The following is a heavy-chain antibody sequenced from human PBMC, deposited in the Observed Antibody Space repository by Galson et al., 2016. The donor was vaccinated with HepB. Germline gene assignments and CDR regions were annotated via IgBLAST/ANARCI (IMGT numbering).Heavy chain of an antibody. V-gene: IGHV4-61*01. J-gene: IGHJ6*02. CDR3: ARDRGMGRWDYGMDV. Sequence: SETLSLTCTVSGGSVSSGSYHWSWIRQPPGKGLVWIGYIYYTGSANYNSSLRSRVTMSVDTSRNQFSLKLSSVTAADTAVYYCARDRGMGRWDYGMDVWGQGTTVTVSS. D-gene: IGHD3-10*01. CDR1: GGSVSSGSYH. CDR2: IYYTGSA.